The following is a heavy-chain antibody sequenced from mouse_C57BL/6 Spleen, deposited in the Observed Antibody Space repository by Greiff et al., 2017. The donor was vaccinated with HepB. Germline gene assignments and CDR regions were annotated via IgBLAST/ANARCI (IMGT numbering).Heavy chain of an antibody. CDR2: ISNGGGST. CDR3: ARRGRAGFAY. J-gene: IGHJ3*01. CDR1: GFTFSDYY. V-gene: IGHV5-12*01. Sequence: DVMLVESGGGLVQPGGSLKLSCAASGFTFSDYYMYWVRQTPEKRLEWVAYISNGGGSTYYPDTVKGRITISRDNAKNTLYLQMSRLKSEDTAMYYCARRGRAGFAYWGQGTLVTVSA.